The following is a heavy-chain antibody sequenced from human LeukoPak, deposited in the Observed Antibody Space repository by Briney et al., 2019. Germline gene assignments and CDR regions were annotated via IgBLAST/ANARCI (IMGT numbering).Heavy chain of an antibody. CDR1: GFTFISYS. Sequence: GGSLRLSCAASGFTFISYSMNWFRQAPGKGLEWVSSISISSSYIYYADSVKGRFTISRDNAKNSLYLQMNSLRAEDTAVYYCAREGRGYYDILTGSYFDYWGQGTLVTVSS. D-gene: IGHD3-9*01. CDR2: ISISSSYI. V-gene: IGHV3-21*01. CDR3: AREGRGYYDILTGSYFDY. J-gene: IGHJ4*02.